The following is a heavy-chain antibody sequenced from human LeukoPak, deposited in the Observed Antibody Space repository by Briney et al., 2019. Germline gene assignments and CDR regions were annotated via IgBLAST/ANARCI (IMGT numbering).Heavy chain of an antibody. Sequence: PSETLSLTCTVSGGSISSGGYYWSWIRQHPGKGLEWIGYIYYSGSTYYNPSLKSRVTISVDTSKIQFSLKLSSVTAADTAVYYCARRYYYDSSGYYFRDAFDIWGQGTMVTVSS. CDR3: ARRYYYDSSGYYFRDAFDI. CDR2: IYYSGST. V-gene: IGHV4-31*03. CDR1: GGSISSGGYY. J-gene: IGHJ3*02. D-gene: IGHD3-22*01.